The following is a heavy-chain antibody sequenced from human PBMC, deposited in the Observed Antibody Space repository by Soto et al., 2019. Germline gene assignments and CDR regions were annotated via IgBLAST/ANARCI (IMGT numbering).Heavy chain of an antibody. J-gene: IGHJ6*03. Sequence: GGSLRLSCAASGFTFSSYAMSWVRQAPGKGLEWVSAISGSGGSTYYADSVKGRFTISRDNSKNTLYLQMNSLRAEDTAVYYCATDIPTSGYYYYYMDVWGKGTTVTVSS. CDR3: ATDIPTSGYYYYYMDV. CDR1: GFTFSSYA. CDR2: ISGSGGST. D-gene: IGHD2-2*02. V-gene: IGHV3-23*01.